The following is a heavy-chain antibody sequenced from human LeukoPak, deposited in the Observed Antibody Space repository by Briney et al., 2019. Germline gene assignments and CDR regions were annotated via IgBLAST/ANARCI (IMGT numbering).Heavy chain of an antibody. CDR1: GFTFSSYG. Sequence: PGGSLRLSCAASGFTFSSYGMSWVRQAPGKGLEWVSAISGSGGSTYYADSVKGRFTISRDNSKNTLYPQMNSLRAEDTAVYYCAKGWGDWLWGYNYMDVWGKGTTVTISS. CDR3: AKGWGDWLWGYNYMDV. J-gene: IGHJ6*03. D-gene: IGHD3-9*01. V-gene: IGHV3-23*01. CDR2: ISGSGGST.